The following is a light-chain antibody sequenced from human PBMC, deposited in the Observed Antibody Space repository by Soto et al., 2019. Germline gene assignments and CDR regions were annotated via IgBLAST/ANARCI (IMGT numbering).Light chain of an antibody. J-gene: IGLJ2*01. Sequence: QSALTQPPSASGSPGQSVTISCTGTSSDVGAYHYVSWYQQYPGKAPKLVIYEVSKRPSGVSNRYSGSKSGNTASLTISGLQAEDEANYHCCSYAGSVTFTFGGGTKLTVL. CDR1: SSDVGAYHY. V-gene: IGLV2-8*01. CDR2: EVS. CDR3: CSYAGSVTFT.